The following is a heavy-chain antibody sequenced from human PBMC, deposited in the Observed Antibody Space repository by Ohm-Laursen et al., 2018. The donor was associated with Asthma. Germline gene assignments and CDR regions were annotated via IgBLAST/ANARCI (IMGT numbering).Heavy chain of an antibody. CDR2: IYSGGST. J-gene: IGHJ3*02. Sequence: SLRLSCAASGFTVSSNYMSWVRQAPGKGLEWVSVIYSGGSTYYADSVRGRFTISRDNSKNTLYLQMNSLRGEDTAVYYCVRAHSGSYSYAFDIWGQGTVVTVSS. V-gene: IGHV3-53*01. CDR3: VRAHSGSYSYAFDI. CDR1: GFTVSSNY. D-gene: IGHD1-26*01.